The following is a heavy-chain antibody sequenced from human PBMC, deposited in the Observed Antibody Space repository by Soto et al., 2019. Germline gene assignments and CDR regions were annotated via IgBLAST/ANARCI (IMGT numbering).Heavy chain of an antibody. CDR2: IYHSGST. J-gene: IGHJ5*02. CDR3: ARVRYSYGGNWFDP. Sequence: SETLSLTCAVSGGSISSGGYSWSWIRQPPGKGLEWIGYIYHSGSTYYNPSLKSRVTISVDRSKNQFSLKLSSVTAADTAVYYCARVRYSYGGNWFDPWGQGTLVTVSS. V-gene: IGHV4-30-2*01. CDR1: GGSISSGGYS. D-gene: IGHD5-18*01.